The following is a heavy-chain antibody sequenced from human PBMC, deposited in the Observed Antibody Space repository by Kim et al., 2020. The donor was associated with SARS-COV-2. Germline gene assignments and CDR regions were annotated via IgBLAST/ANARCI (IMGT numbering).Heavy chain of an antibody. CDR1: GFTFSSYG. V-gene: IGHV3-30*03. CDR2: ISYDGSNK. CDR3: VTAAAGDY. J-gene: IGHJ4*02. Sequence: GGSLRLSCSASGFTFSSYGMHWVRQAPGKGLEWVSVISYDGSNKYYADSVKGRFTISRDNSKNTLYLQMNSLRAEDTAVYYCVTAAAGDYWGQGPLVRVP. D-gene: IGHD6-13*01.